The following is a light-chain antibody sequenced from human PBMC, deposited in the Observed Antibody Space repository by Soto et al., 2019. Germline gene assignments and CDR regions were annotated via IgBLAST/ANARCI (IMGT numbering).Light chain of an antibody. J-gene: IGKJ1*01. V-gene: IGKV3-20*01. CDR3: QQYGSPGT. CDR1: QSVSKNY. Sequence: EIVLTQSPGTLALSPGERATLSCRASQSVSKNYLAWYQQKPGQAPXXLIYGASNRATGIPDRFSGSGSGTDFTLTISRLEPEDFAVYYCQQYGSPGTFGQGTKVDIK. CDR2: GAS.